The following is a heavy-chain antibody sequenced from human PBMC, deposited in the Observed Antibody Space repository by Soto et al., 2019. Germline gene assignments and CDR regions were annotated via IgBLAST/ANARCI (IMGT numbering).Heavy chain of an antibody. J-gene: IGHJ6*02. V-gene: IGHV4-30-4*01. CDR2: IYYSGST. CDR3: ARSGITIFGVVLPYYYYGMDV. D-gene: IGHD3-3*01. Sequence: SETLSLTCTVSGGSISSGDYYWSWVRQSPGKGLEWIGYIYYSGSTCYNPSLKSRVTISVDTSKNQFSLKLSSVTAADTAVYYCARSGITIFGVVLPYYYYGMDVWGQGTTVTVSS. CDR1: GGSISSGDYY.